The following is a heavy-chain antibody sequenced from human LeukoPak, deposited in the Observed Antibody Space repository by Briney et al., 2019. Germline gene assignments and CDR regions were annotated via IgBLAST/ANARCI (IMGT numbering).Heavy chain of an antibody. V-gene: IGHV1-2*02. CDR2: INPNSGGT. J-gene: IGHJ4*02. D-gene: IGHD3-22*01. Sequence: GASVKVSCKASGYTFTGYYMHWVRQAPGQGLEWMGWINPNSGGTNYAQKFQGRVTMTRDTSISTAYMELSRLRSDDTAVYYCARVKHHYYDSSGYFDYWGQGTLVTVSS. CDR1: GYTFTGYY. CDR3: ARVKHHYYDSSGYFDY.